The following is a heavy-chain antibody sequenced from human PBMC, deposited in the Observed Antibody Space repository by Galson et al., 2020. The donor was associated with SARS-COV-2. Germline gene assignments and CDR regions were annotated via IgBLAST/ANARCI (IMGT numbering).Heavy chain of an antibody. D-gene: IGHD6-19*01. J-gene: IGHJ4*02. CDR3: ARVGTRSGWKYYFDY. CDR1: GFTFSSSW. V-gene: IGHV3-74*01. Sequence: GESLKISCAASGFTFSSSWMHWVRQAPGKGLVWVSRINSDGSSTSYADSVRGRFTISRDNAKNTLYLQMNSLRAEDTAVYYCARVGTRSGWKYYFDYWGQGTLVTVSS. CDR2: INSDGSST.